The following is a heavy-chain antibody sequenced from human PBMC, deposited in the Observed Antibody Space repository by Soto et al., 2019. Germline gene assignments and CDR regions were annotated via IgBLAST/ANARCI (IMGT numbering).Heavy chain of an antibody. D-gene: IGHD6-13*01. CDR3: ARGGSSRAFDY. CDR2: IIPILGIA. J-gene: IGHJ4*02. Sequence: QVQLVQSGAEVKKPGSSVKVSCKASGGTFSSYTISWVRQAPGQGREWMGRIIPILGIANYAQKFQGRVTITADKSTSTAYMELSSLRSEDTAVYYCARGGSSRAFDYWGQGTLVTVSS. V-gene: IGHV1-69*02. CDR1: GGTFSSYT.